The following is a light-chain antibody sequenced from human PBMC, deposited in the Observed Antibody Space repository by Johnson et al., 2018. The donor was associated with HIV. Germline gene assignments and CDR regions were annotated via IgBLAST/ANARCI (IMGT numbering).Light chain of an antibody. Sequence: QSVLTQPPSVSAAPGQKVTISCSGSSSNIGNNYVSWYQQLPGTAPKLLIYENNKRPSGIPDRFSGSKSATSATLCITGLQTGDEADYYCGTWDSSLSASYVFGTGTKVTVL. V-gene: IGLV1-51*01. J-gene: IGLJ1*01. CDR2: ENN. CDR3: GTWDSSLSASYV. CDR1: SSNIGNNY.